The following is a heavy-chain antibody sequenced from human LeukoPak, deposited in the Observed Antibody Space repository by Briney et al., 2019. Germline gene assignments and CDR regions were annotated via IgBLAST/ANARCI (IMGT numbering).Heavy chain of an antibody. CDR2: ISSSGSTT. V-gene: IGHV3-48*04. CDR3: ARNVDTAMVRNYYYGMDV. J-gene: IGHJ6*02. Sequence: GGSLRLSCAASGFTFSSYAMSWVRQAPGKGLEWVSYISSSGSTTYYADSVKGRFTISRDNAKNSLYLQMNSLRAEDTAVYYCARNVDTAMVRNYYYGMDVWGQGTTVTVSS. D-gene: IGHD5-18*01. CDR1: GFTFSSYA.